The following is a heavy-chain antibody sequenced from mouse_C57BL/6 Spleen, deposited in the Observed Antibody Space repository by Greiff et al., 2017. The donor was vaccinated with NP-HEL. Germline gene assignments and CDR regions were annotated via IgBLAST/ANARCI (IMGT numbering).Heavy chain of an antibody. V-gene: IGHV1-22*01. CDR3: ARSPTGHPLAY. CDR2: INPNNGGT. J-gene: IGHJ3*01. D-gene: IGHD4-1*01. Sequence: EVQLQQSGPELVKPGASVKMSCKASGYTFTDYNMHWVKQSHGKSLEWIGYINPNNGGTSYNQKFKGKATLTVNKSSSTAYMELRSLTSEESAVYYCARSPTGHPLAYWGQGTLVTVSA. CDR1: GYTFTDYN.